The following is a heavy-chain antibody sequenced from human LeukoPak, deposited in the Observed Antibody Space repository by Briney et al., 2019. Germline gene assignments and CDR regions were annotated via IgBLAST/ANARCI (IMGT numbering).Heavy chain of an antibody. D-gene: IGHD3-22*01. V-gene: IGHV1-69*13. Sequence: GASVKVSCKASGGTFSSYATSWVRQAPGQGLEWMGGIIPIFGTANYAQKFQGRVTITADESTSTAYMELSSLRSEDTAVYYCASGYYYDSSALGSFDYWGQGTLVTVSS. CDR2: IIPIFGTA. CDR1: GGTFSSYA. J-gene: IGHJ4*02. CDR3: ASGYYYDSSALGSFDY.